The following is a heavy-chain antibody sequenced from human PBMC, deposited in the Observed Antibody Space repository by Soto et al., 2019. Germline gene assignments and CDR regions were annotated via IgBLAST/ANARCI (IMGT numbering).Heavy chain of an antibody. CDR2: INSGNGDT. J-gene: IGHJ3*01. Sequence: VHFVQSGAEVKKPGASVTVSCKASGYTFSDYSVHWVRQAPGQRFEWMGWINSGNGDTKYARNLQGRVTISSDTSASTAYMELSSLTAEDTAVYYCARDSCFGGTCGDDAFDVWGQGTMVTVSP. CDR1: GYTFSDYS. D-gene: IGHD2-15*01. V-gene: IGHV1-3*01. CDR3: ARDSCFGGTCGDDAFDV.